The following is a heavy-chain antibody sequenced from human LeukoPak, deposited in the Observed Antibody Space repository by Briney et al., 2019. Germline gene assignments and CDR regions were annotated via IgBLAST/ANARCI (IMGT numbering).Heavy chain of an antibody. J-gene: IGHJ5*02. CDR1: GFTFSNYA. D-gene: IGHD3-16*01. CDR2: ISDSGAST. V-gene: IGHV3-23*01. CDR3: ARGSTRGGGKFDP. Sequence: PGGSLRLSCAASGFTFSNYAMSWVRQAPGKGLEWVSPISDSGASTYYADSVKGRFTISRDNSKNTLYLQMNSLRAGDTAVYYCARGSTRGGGKFDPWGQGTLVTVSS.